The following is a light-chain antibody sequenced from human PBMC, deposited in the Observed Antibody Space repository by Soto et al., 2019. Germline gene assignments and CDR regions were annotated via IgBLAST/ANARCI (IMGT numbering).Light chain of an antibody. CDR2: EVS. Sequence: QSVLTQPPSASGSPGQSVTISCTGTSSDVGGYNYVSWYQQHPGKAPKLMIYEVSKRPSGVPDRFSGSKSGNTASLTVSGLQAEDEADYYCISYAGSNLLYVFGTGTKFTVL. V-gene: IGLV2-8*01. CDR3: ISYAGSNLLYV. J-gene: IGLJ1*01. CDR1: SSDVGGYNY.